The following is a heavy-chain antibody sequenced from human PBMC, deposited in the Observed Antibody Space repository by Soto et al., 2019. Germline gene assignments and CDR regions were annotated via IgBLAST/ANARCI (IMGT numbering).Heavy chain of an antibody. V-gene: IGHV6-1*01. Sequence: SQTPSLTCFISVDRLSSNSAAWNWIRQSPSGGLEWLGRTYYRSKWYNDYAVSVKSRITINPDTSKNQFSLRLNSVTPEDTAVYYCARDEVAPAFDYWGQGTLVTVSS. CDR1: VDRLSSNSAA. J-gene: IGHJ4*02. D-gene: IGHD2-15*01. CDR3: ARDEVAPAFDY. CDR2: TYYRSKWYN.